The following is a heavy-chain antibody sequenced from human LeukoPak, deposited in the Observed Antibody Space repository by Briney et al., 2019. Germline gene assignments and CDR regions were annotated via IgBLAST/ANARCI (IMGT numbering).Heavy chain of an antibody. CDR1: GFTFSSYA. J-gene: IGHJ4*02. V-gene: IGHV3-23*01. Sequence: GGSLRLSCAASGFTFSSYAMSWVRQAPGKGLEWVSAISGSGGSTYYADSVKGRFTISRDNSKNTLYLQMNSLRAEDTAVYYCAKSCLRSTSCHPFDYWGQGTLVTVSS. CDR2: ISGSGGST. D-gene: IGHD2-2*01. CDR3: AKSCLRSTSCHPFDY.